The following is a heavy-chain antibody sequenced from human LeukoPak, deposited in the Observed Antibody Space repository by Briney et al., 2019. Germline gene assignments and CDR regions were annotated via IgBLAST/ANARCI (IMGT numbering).Heavy chain of an antibody. J-gene: IGHJ6*03. CDR2: IKQDGSEK. Sequence: HPGGSLRLSCAASGFTFSSYWMSWVRQAPGKGLEWVANIKQDGSEKYYVDSVKGRSTISRDNAKNSLYLQMNSLRAEDTAVYYCAREGGWAYYYYMDVWGKGTTVTVSS. CDR3: AREGGWAYYYYMDV. V-gene: IGHV3-7*01. D-gene: IGHD6-19*01. CDR1: GFTFSSYW.